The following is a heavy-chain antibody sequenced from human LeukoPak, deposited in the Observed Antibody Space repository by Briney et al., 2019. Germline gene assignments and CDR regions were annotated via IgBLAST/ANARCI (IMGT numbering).Heavy chain of an antibody. J-gene: IGHJ4*02. CDR3: AKVMSGEVD. V-gene: IGHV3-30*04. D-gene: IGHD2-15*01. CDR1: GFTFSSYA. Sequence: GRSLRLSCAASGFTFSSYAMHWVRQAPGKGLEWVAVISYDGSNKYYADSVKGRFTISRDNAKNSLYLQMNSLRAEDTAVYYCAKVMSGEVDWGQGTLVTVSS. CDR2: ISYDGSNK.